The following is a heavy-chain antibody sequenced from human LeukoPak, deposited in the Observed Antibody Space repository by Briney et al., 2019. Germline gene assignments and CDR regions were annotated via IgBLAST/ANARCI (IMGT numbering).Heavy chain of an antibody. CDR3: AREYYSDSSGSDY. D-gene: IGHD3-22*01. CDR2: INQDGSEK. Sequence: GRSLRLSCAASGFTFSSHWMSWVRQAPGKGLEWVANINQDGSEKYSVDSVKGRFTISRDNAKNSLYLQMNSLRAEDTAVYYCAREYYSDSSGSDYWGQGTLVTVSS. CDR1: GFTFSSHW. V-gene: IGHV3-7*05. J-gene: IGHJ4*02.